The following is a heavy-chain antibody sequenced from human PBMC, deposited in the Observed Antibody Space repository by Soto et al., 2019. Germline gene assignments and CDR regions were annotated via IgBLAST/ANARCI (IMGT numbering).Heavy chain of an antibody. Sequence: EVQLLESGGGWVQPGECLRLYGAVCGFIFGNYMMTWVRQAPGKGLEWVSTIRDGGESTYYADSVKGRFTISRDNSKNTLYLQMDSLGVEDTAVYYCAPHVHCSGGSCHYDAFDIRGQGTMVTVSS. J-gene: IGHJ3*02. V-gene: IGHV3-23*01. D-gene: IGHD2-15*01. CDR3: APHVHCSGGSCHYDAFDI. CDR2: IRDGGEST. CDR1: GFIFGNYM.